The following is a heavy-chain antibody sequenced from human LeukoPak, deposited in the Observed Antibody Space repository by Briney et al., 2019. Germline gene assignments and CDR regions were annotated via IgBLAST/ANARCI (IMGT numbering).Heavy chain of an antibody. Sequence: SETLSLTCTVSGVSIGSGYYWAWIRQPPGKGLEWIGSIHYGGTTHYNPSLQSRVSISADTSKNQFALDLRSVTAADTAVYYCVRHDGRGGATMGALDSWGQGSLVTVSS. J-gene: IGHJ4*02. CDR2: IHYGGTT. CDR3: VRHDGRGGATMGALDS. D-gene: IGHD5-12*01. CDR1: GVSIGSGYY. V-gene: IGHV4-39*01.